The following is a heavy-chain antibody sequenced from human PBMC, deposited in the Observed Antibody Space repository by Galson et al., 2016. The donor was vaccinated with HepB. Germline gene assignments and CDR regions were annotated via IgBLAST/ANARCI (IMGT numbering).Heavy chain of an antibody. CDR2: IFGRGNT. CDR1: GFTVSDNH. CDR3: AGYGGNSV. V-gene: IGHV3-53*01. Sequence: SLRLSCAAAGFTVSDNHVTWIRQAPGKGLECVSVIFGRGNTYYADSVEGRFTISRDNARNTVYLQMNSLRTEDTAVYYCAGYGGNSVWGQGTLSPSPQ. D-gene: IGHD4-23*01. J-gene: IGHJ4*02.